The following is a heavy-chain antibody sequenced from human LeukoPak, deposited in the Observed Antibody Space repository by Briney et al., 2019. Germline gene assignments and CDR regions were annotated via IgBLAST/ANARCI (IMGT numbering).Heavy chain of an antibody. V-gene: IGHV3-23*01. Sequence: GVSLRLSCAASGFTFSSYAMRWVRQAPGQGLEWVSAISGTVGSTYYADSVKGRFTISRDNSKDSLYLQMNSLRAEDTAVYYCAKDRGSIAVAGIDYWGQGTLVTVSS. CDR2: ISGTVGST. D-gene: IGHD6-19*01. CDR3: AKDRGSIAVAGIDY. CDR1: GFTFSSYA. J-gene: IGHJ4*02.